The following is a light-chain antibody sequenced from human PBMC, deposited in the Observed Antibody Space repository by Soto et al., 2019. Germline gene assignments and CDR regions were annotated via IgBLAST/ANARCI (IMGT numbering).Light chain of an antibody. Sequence: IVLTQSPGTLSLSPGERATLSCRASQTGSNSYLAWYQHKSGQAPRLLIFGSSTRATGIPDRFSGSGSGTDFTLTISRLEPEDFAVYYCQHYITSLITFGQGTKVDIK. V-gene: IGKV3-20*01. CDR1: QTGSNSY. J-gene: IGKJ1*01. CDR3: QHYITSLIT. CDR2: GSS.